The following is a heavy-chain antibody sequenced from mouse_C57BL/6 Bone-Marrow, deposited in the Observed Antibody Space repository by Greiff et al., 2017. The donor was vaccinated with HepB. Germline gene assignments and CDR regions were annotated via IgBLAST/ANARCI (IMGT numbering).Heavy chain of an antibody. V-gene: IGHV1-63*01. J-gene: IGHJ2*01. D-gene: IGHD2-1*01. CDR1: GYTFTNYW. CDR2: IYPGGGYT. Sequence: QVQLKQSGAELVRPGTSVKMSCTASGYTFTNYWIGWAKQRPGHGLEWIGDIYPGGGYTNYNEKFKGKATLTADKSSSTAYMQFSSLTYEDSAIYYCARGGNGCYFDYWGQGNTLTVSS. CDR3: ARGGNGCYFDY.